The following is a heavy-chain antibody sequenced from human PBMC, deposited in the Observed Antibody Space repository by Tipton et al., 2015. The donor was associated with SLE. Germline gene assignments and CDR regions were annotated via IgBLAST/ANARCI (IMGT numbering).Heavy chain of an antibody. D-gene: IGHD1-26*01. V-gene: IGHV3-48*01. CDR2: ISSSSSTI. Sequence: SLRLSCAASGFTFSSYSMNWVRQAPGKGLEGVSYISSSSSTIYYADSVKGRFTISRDNAKNTLYLQMNTLRAEDTAVYYCAKDPIVGAPGYFDSWGQGTLVTVSS. J-gene: IGHJ4*02. CDR3: AKDPIVGAPGYFDS. CDR1: GFTFSSYS.